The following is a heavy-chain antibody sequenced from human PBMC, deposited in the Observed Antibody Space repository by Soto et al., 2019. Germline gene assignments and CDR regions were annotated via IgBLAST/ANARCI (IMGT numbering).Heavy chain of an antibody. CDR2: VSFDGSNK. V-gene: IGHV3-30-3*01. CDR1: GFTFNYYP. J-gene: IGHJ6*02. D-gene: IGHD6-19*01. CDR3: ARLPGPLVAVLYIYPLDGREAMSDVDV. Sequence: QMQLVESGGGVVQPGGSLRLSCAASGFTFNYYPMHWVRQAPGKGLEWVAVVSFDGSNKYYADSVKGRFTISKDNSKNTQYLQMNSLRREDTAVYYGARLPGPLVAVLYIYPLDGREAMSDVDVWGQGTTVTVSS.